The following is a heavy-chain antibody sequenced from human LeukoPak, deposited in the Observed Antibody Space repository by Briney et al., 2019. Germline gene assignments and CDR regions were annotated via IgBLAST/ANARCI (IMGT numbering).Heavy chain of an antibody. J-gene: IGHJ4*02. CDR3: ARGSASGRPYYFDY. Sequence: GGSLRLSCAASGFTFSGYAMSWVRQAPGKGLEWFSAISDSGGDTYYADSVKGRFTISRDNSKNTMDLQMSSLRAEDTAVYYCARGSASGRPYYFDYWGQGALVTVSS. CDR2: ISDSGGDT. V-gene: IGHV3-23*01. CDR1: GFTFSGYA. D-gene: IGHD2-15*01.